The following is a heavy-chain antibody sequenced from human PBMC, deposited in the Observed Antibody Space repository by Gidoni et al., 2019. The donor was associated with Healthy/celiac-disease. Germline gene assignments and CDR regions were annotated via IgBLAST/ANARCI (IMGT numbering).Heavy chain of an antibody. CDR3: ARHSDSYPDY. D-gene: IGHD2-2*01. CDR1: GGSISSSSYY. J-gene: IGHJ4*02. V-gene: IGHV4-39*01. Sequence: QLQLQASGPGLVKPSETLSLTCTVPGGSISSSSYYWGWIRQPPGKGLEWIGSIYYSGRTYYNPSLKSRVTISVDTSKNQFSLKLSSVTAADTAVYYCARHSDSYPDYWGQGTLVTVSS. CDR2: IYYSGRT.